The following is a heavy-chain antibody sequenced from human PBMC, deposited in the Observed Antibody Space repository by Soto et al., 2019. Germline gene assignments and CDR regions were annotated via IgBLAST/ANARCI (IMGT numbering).Heavy chain of an antibody. J-gene: IGHJ5*02. CDR2: IYYTGSI. Sequence: QVQLQESGPGLVKPSATLSLTCTVSGGSIRNFYWSWIRQPPGKGLEWVGYIYYTGSINYNPSLKSRVTISLDMSKNQFSLKMSSVTAADTAMYYCVRGSRKFDPWGQGTLVTVSS. CDR1: GGSIRNFY. CDR3: VRGSRKFDP. V-gene: IGHV4-59*08.